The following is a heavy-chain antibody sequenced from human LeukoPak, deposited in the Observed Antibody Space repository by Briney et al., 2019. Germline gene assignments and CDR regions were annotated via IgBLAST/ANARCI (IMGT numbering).Heavy chain of an antibody. CDR1: GFTFSSYS. V-gene: IGHV3-21*04. J-gene: IGHJ3*02. Sequence: GGSLRLSCAASGFTFSSYSMNWVRQAPGKGLGWVSSISSSSSYIYYADSVKGRFTISRDNAKNSLYLQMNSLRAEDTALYYCARDRDVVVTAPDAFDIWGQGTMVTVSS. CDR3: ARDRDVVVTAPDAFDI. D-gene: IGHD2-21*02. CDR2: ISSSSSYI.